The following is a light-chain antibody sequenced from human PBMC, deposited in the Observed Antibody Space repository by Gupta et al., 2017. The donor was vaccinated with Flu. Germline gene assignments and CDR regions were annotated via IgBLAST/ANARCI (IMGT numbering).Light chain of an antibody. CDR3: QQYNNYWT. V-gene: IGKV1-5*03. Sequence: DIQMTQSPSTLSASVGDTITITCRASQNIITWLAWYQQKPGKAPKLLRYRAFKLINGVSSRVSGSGSGTEFTLTINNLQPDDFATYYGQQYNNYWTVGQGTKVEVK. CDR1: QNIITW. CDR2: RAF. J-gene: IGKJ1*01.